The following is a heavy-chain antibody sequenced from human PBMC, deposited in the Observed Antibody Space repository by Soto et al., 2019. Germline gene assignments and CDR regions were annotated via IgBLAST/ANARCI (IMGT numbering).Heavy chain of an antibody. CDR3: AKDSSRDGYEIADY. CDR2: ISYDGSNK. Sequence: QVQLVESGGGVVQPGRSLRLSCAASGFTFSSYGIHWVRQAPGKGLEWVAVISYDGSNKYYADSVKGRFTISRDNSKNTLYLQMNSLRAEDTAVYYCAKDSSRDGYEIADYWGQGTLVTVSS. D-gene: IGHD5-12*01. CDR1: GFTFSSYG. J-gene: IGHJ4*02. V-gene: IGHV3-30*18.